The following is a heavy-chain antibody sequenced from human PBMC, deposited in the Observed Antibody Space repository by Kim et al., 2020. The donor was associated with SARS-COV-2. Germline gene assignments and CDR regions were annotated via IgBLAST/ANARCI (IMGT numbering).Heavy chain of an antibody. CDR2: ISSSSSYT. CDR3: ARVGYDYVWGSYRDYYYYYGMDV. Sequence: GGSLRLSCAASGFTFSDYYMSWIRQAPGKGLEWVSDISSSSSYTNYADSVKGRFTISRDNAKNSLHLQMNSLRAEDTAVYYCARVGYDYVWGSYRDYYYYYGMDVWGQGTTVPVSS. CDR1: GFTFSDYY. J-gene: IGHJ6*02. V-gene: IGHV3-11*05. D-gene: IGHD3-16*02.